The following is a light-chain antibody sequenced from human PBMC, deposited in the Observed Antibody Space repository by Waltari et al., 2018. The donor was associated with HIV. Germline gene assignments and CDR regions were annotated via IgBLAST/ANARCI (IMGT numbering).Light chain of an antibody. CDR2: EVS. CDR1: SSDVSGYAY. CDR3: CAYADRNRGI. V-gene: IGLV2-8*01. J-gene: IGLJ2*01. Sequence: QSDLTQSPSASGFPGQSVTINCTGTSSDVSGYAYVSWYQQHPGKAPTLMVYEVSKRPSGLPDRFSGSKDGDTATRTVSGRQTEDEAEYHCCAYADRNRGIFGGGTKWTVL.